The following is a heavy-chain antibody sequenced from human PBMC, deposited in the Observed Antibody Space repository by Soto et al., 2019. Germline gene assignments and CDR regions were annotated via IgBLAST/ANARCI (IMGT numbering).Heavy chain of an antibody. CDR2: IIPIFGTA. J-gene: IGHJ6*02. CDR1: GGTFSSYA. Sequence: SVKVSCKASGGTFSSYAISWVRQAPGQGLEWMGGIIPIFGTANYAQKFQGRVTITADESTSTAYMELSSLRSEDTAVYYCARRDIVVVVAAHYYYGMDVWGQGTTVTVSS. D-gene: IGHD2-15*01. V-gene: IGHV1-69*13. CDR3: ARRDIVVVVAAHYYYGMDV.